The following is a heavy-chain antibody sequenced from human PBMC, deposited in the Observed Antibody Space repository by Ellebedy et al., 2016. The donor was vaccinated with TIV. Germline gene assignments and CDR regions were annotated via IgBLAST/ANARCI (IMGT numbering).Heavy chain of an antibody. CDR3: ASPLRGYSSSHTPGYYGMDV. D-gene: IGHD6-6*01. J-gene: IGHJ6*02. Sequence: ASVKVSCKASGGTFSSYAINWVRQAPGQGLECMGRIIPILGMTNYAQKFQGRVTITADKSTSTAYMELSSLRSEDTAVYYCASPLRGYSSSHTPGYYGMDVWGQGTTVTVSS. CDR1: GGTFSSYA. CDR2: IIPILGMT. V-gene: IGHV1-69*04.